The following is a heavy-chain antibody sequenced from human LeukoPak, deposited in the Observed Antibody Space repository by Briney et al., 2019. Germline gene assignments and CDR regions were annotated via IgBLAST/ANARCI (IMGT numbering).Heavy chain of an antibody. Sequence: GGSLRLSCAASGFIFSSYGMHWVRQAPGEGLEWVALISFDGSNKHYADSVKGRFTISRDNSNNILYLQMNSLRAEDTAVFYCARGRDGTDYFDHWGQGTLVTVSS. CDR1: GFIFSSYG. CDR3: ARGRDGTDYFDH. D-gene: IGHD5-24*01. J-gene: IGHJ4*02. V-gene: IGHV3-30*03. CDR2: ISFDGSNK.